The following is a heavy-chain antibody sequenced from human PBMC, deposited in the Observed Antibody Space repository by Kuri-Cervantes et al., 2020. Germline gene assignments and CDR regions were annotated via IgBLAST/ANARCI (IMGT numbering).Heavy chain of an antibody. CDR1: GFTFSNAW. CDR2: IKSKTDGGTT. CDR3: ARIWSTVGYYYYYMDV. D-gene: IGHD2/OR15-2a*01. Sequence: GGSLRLSCAASGFTFSNAWMSWVRQAPGKGLEWVGRIKSKTDGGTTDYAAPVKGRFTISRDNAKNSLYLQMNSLRAEDTAVYYCARIWSTVGYYYYYMDVWGKGTTVTVSS. V-gene: IGHV3-15*01. J-gene: IGHJ6*03.